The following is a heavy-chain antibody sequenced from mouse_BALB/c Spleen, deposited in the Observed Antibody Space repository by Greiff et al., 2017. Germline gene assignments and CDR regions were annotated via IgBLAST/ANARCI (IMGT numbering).Heavy chain of an antibody. D-gene: IGHD2-1*01. CDR3: ARKVYYGNFDY. V-gene: IGHV1-9*01. CDR2: ILPGSGST. Sequence: VQRVESGAELMKPGASVKISCKATGYTFSSYWIEWVKQRPGHGLEWIGEILPGSGSTNYNEKFKGKATFTADTSSNTAYMQLSSLTSEDSAVYYCARKVYYGNFDYWGQGTTLTVSS. CDR1: GYTFSSYW. J-gene: IGHJ2*01.